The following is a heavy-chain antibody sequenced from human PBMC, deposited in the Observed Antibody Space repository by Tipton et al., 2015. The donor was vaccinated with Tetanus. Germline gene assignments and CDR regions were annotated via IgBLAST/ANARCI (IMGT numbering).Heavy chain of an antibody. Sequence: SLRLSCIVSGGSMSGSGHYGAWVRQAPGEGLEWVSTISGGGHNTHCADSVQGRFTISRDNSKNTMYLQMNSLRAEDTAVYYCTKDVGIVLFDYWGQGTLVTVSS. D-gene: IGHD2-8*01. V-gene: IGHV3-23*01. CDR1: GGSMSGSGHY. J-gene: IGHJ4*02. CDR2: ISGGGHNT. CDR3: TKDVGIVLFDY.